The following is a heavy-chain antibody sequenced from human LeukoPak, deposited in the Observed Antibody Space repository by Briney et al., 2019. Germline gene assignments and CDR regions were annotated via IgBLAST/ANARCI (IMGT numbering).Heavy chain of an antibody. D-gene: IGHD2-15*01. Sequence: GASVRVSCKASGYTFTGYYMHWVRQAPGQGLEWMGWINPNSGDTNYAQKFQGRVTMTRDTSISTAYMELSRLTSDDTAVYYCARYSCSGVSCYVHVLEYWCEERLVTVSS. CDR1: GYTFTGYY. V-gene: IGHV1-2*02. CDR2: INPNSGDT. J-gene: IGHJ4*02. CDR3: ARYSCSGVSCYVHVLEY.